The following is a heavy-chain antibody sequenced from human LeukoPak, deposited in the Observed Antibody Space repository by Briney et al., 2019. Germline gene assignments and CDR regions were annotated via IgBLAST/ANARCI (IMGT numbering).Heavy chain of an antibody. Sequence: PGGSLRLSCAASGFTFSSDAMTWVRQAPGKGLEWVSSIRGSGGSTYYADSVKGRFTSSRDNSKNTLYLRMNSLRAEDTAVYFCARGGWGDYAKYSFDYWGQGALVTLS. CDR3: ARGGWGDYAKYSFDY. D-gene: IGHD4-17*01. J-gene: IGHJ4*02. CDR2: IRGSGGST. CDR1: GFTFSSDA. V-gene: IGHV3-23*01.